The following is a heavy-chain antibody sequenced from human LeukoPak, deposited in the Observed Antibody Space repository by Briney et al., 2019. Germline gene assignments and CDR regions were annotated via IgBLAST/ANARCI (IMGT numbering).Heavy chain of an antibody. CDR3: ARDGATIRFGY. CDR1: GGTFSSYA. J-gene: IGHJ4*02. V-gene: IGHV1-69*04. D-gene: IGHD5-12*01. CDR2: IISILGIA. Sequence: SVKVSCKASGGTFSSYAISWVRQAPGQGLEWMGRIISILGIANYAQKFQGRVTITADRSTSTAYMELSSLRSEDTAVYYCARDGATIRFGYWGQGTLVTVSS.